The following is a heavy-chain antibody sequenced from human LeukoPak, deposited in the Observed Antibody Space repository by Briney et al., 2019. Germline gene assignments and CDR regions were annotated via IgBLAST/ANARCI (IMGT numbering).Heavy chain of an antibody. V-gene: IGHV5-51*01. J-gene: IGHJ4*02. D-gene: IGHD3-10*01. CDR2: IYPDDSDP. Sequence: GESLKISCKGSGYSSTNYWIAWVRQMPGKGLEWMGIIYPDDSDPRYSPSFQGQVTISADKSINTSYLQWSSLKASDTAIYYCARQGGSPWFGDLNEGLNYWGQGTLVTVSS. CDR3: ARQGGSPWFGDLNEGLNY. CDR1: GYSSTNYW.